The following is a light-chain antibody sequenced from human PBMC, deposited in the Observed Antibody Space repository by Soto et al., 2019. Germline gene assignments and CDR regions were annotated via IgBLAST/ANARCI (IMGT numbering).Light chain of an antibody. CDR2: DAS. V-gene: IGKV3D-20*02. CDR3: HQRGSWPRGT. CDR1: QTVRNNY. Sequence: EFVLTQSPGTLSLSPGERATLSCRASQTVRNNYLAWYQQKSGQAPRLLIYDASNRATGIPDRFSGSGSGTDFTLTISTLEPEDSAVYYCHQRGSWPRGTFGQGTKVDIK. J-gene: IGKJ1*01.